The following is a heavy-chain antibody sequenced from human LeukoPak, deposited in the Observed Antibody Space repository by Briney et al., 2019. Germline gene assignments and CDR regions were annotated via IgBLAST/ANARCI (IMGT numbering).Heavy chain of an antibody. D-gene: IGHD5-18*01. V-gene: IGHV3-7*01. Sequence: GGSLRLSCAASGFTFSDYYMSWIRQAPGKGLEWVANIKKDGSEKYYVDAVKGRFTISRDNAKTSLYLQMNSLRAEDTAVYYCARDLSGIAGYTYGRGIDYWGQGTLVTVSS. CDR1: GFTFSDYY. J-gene: IGHJ4*02. CDR3: ARDLSGIAGYTYGRGIDY. CDR2: IKKDGSEK.